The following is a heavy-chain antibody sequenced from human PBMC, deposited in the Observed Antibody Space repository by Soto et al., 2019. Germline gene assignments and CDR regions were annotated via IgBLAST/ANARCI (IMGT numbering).Heavy chain of an antibody. V-gene: IGHV1-69*11. J-gene: IGHJ6*02. CDR3: ASHGITGTWVYYYGMDV. CDR2: IIPILGTA. CDR1: GGTFSSYA. D-gene: IGHD1-7*01. Sequence: QVQLVQSGAEVKKPGSSVKVSYKGSGGTFSSYAISWVRQAPGQGLEWMGGIIPILGTADYAQKFQGRVTITADESTSTAYMELSSLRSEDTAVYYCASHGITGTWVYYYGMDVWGQGTTVTVSS.